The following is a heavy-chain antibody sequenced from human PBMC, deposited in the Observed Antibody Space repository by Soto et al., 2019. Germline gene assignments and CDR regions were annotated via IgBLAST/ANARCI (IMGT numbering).Heavy chain of an antibody. J-gene: IGHJ4*02. V-gene: IGHV3-21*01. D-gene: IGHD1-26*01. Sequence: GGSLRLSCAASGFTFSSYSMNWVRQAPGKGLEWVSSISSSSGHIYYADSLKGRFTISRDNAKNSLYLQMNSLRAEDTAVYYCTRHWLATRQFDYWGQGTLVTVSS. CDR1: GFTFSSYS. CDR2: ISSSSGHI. CDR3: TRHWLATRQFDY.